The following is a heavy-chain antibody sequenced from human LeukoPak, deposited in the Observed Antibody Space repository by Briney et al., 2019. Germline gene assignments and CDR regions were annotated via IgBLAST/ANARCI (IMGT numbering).Heavy chain of an antibody. V-gene: IGHV4-30-4*01. D-gene: IGHD2-2*01. J-gene: IGHJ4*02. CDR1: GGSISSGDSY. CDR3: ASHYAAVVY. CDR2: IYYSGST. Sequence: PSQTLSLTCTVSGGSISSGDSYWRWIREPPGKGLEWIGYIYYSGSTYYNPSLKSRVTISVDTSKTQFPLTLRSVTAADTAVYYCASHYAAVVYWGQGTLVTVSS.